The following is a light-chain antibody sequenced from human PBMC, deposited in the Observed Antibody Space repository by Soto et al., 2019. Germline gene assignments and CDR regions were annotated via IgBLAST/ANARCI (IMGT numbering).Light chain of an antibody. Sequence: QSALTQPASVSGSPGQSITISCTGTSSDVGSYNLVSWYQQHPGKAPKLMIYEGSKRPSGVSDRFSGSKSGNTASLTISGLQAEDEADYYCCSYVSSSTVFGGGTKLTVL. CDR1: SSDVGSYNL. V-gene: IGLV2-23*01. CDR3: CSYVSSSTV. J-gene: IGLJ3*02. CDR2: EGS.